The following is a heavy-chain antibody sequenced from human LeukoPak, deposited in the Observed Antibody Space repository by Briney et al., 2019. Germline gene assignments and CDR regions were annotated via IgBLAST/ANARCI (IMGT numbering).Heavy chain of an antibody. J-gene: IGHJ4*02. CDR2: ISGSGGTT. CDR3: AKEAEYSSSHYFDY. D-gene: IGHD6-6*01. Sequence: GGSLRLSCAASGFTFSSYAMSWVRQAPGKGLGWVSSISGSGGTTHYADSVKGRFTISRDNSKNTLYLQMNSLRAEDTAVYYCAKEAEYSSSHYFDYWGQGTLVTVSS. CDR1: GFTFSSYA. V-gene: IGHV3-23*01.